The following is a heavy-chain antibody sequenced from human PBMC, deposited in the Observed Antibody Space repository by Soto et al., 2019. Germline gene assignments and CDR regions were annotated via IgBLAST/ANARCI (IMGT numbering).Heavy chain of an antibody. CDR2: IYHSGST. V-gene: IGHV4-30-2*01. D-gene: IGHD1-26*01. CDR1: GGSISSGGYS. Sequence: PSETLSLTCAVSGGSISSGGYSWSWIRQPPGKGLEWIGYIYHSGSTYYNPSLKSRVTISVDNSKNTLYLQMNSLRAEDTAVYYCARAGWSGSYYRGVPDSWGQGTQVTVSS. CDR3: ARAGWSGSYYRGVPDS. J-gene: IGHJ4*02.